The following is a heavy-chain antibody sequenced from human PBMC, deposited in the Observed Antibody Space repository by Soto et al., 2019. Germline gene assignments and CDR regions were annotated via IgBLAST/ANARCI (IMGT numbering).Heavy chain of an antibody. Sequence: QVQLQQWGAGLLKPSETLSLTCAVYGGSFSGYYWSWIRQPPGKGLEWIGEINHSGSTNYNPSLKSRVTISVDTSKNQFSLKLSSVTAADTAVYYCAREVAARQTKYGMDVWGQGTTVTVSS. CDR1: GGSFSGYY. V-gene: IGHV4-34*01. CDR2: INHSGST. D-gene: IGHD6-6*01. CDR3: AREVAARQTKYGMDV. J-gene: IGHJ6*02.